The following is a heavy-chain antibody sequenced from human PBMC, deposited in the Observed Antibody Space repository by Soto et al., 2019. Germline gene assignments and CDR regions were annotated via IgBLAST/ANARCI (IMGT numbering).Heavy chain of an antibody. Sequence: EVPLVESGGGLVQPGGSLRLSCTASGFTFSSYNMNWVRQAPGKGLEWVSYISSTSSTIYYADSVKGRFTISRDNAKNSLYLQMNSLRAEDTAVYYCARDSPLLLWFGELSGPDDYWGQGTLVTVSS. CDR2: ISSTSSTI. CDR3: ARDSPLLLWFGELSGPDDY. J-gene: IGHJ4*02. D-gene: IGHD3-10*01. V-gene: IGHV3-48*01. CDR1: GFTFSSYN.